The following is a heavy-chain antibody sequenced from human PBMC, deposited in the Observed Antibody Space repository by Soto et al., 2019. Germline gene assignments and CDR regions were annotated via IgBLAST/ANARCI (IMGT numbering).Heavy chain of an antibody. Sequence: PSETLSLTCTVSGGSISSYYWSWIRQPPGKGLEWIGYIYYSGSTNYNPSLKSRVTISVDTSKNQFSLKLSSVTAADTAVYYCARHLKLEPFDYWGQGTLVTVSS. J-gene: IGHJ4*02. D-gene: IGHD1-1*01. CDR3: ARHLKLEPFDY. CDR1: GGSISSYY. CDR2: IYYSGST. V-gene: IGHV4-59*08.